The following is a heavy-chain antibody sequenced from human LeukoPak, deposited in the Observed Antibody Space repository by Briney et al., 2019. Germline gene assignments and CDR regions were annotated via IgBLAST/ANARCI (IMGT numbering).Heavy chain of an antibody. CDR3: ARGGMYYSSGWYMRINWFDP. Sequence: SETLSLTCAVYGGSFSGYYWSWIRQPPGKGLEWIGEINHSGSTNYNPSLKSRVTISVDTSKNQFSLKLSSVTAADTAVYYCARGGMYYSSGWYMRINWFDPWGQGTLVTVSS. V-gene: IGHV4-34*01. CDR2: INHSGST. D-gene: IGHD6-19*01. CDR1: GGSFSGYY. J-gene: IGHJ5*02.